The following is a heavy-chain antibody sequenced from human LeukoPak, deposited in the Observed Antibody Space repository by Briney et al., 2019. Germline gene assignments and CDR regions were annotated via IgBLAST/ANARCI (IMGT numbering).Heavy chain of an antibody. J-gene: IGHJ4*02. Sequence: SETLSLTCTVSGGSISSCGHYWSWIRQHPGKGPEWIGYIYNSGSTYYNPSLRSRITISVDTSKNQFSLKLSSVTAADTAVYYCARDVTGTNFFDNWGQGTLVTVSS. CDR3: ARDVTGTNFFDN. V-gene: IGHV4-31*03. D-gene: IGHD1-7*01. CDR2: IYNSGST. CDR1: GGSISSCGHY.